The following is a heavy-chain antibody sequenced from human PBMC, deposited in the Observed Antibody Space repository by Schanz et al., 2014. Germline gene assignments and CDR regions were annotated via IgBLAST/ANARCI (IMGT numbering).Heavy chain of an antibody. CDR2: ITPTLGKV. Sequence: QAQLVQSGAEVKKPGSSVKVSCTASGGTFRSYTVSWVRQAPGQGLEWMGRITPTLGKVDYAQKFQGRVTITADISTSTAYMELISLTSEDTAVYYCARDPQYYYGSGRGYWGQGTLVTVST. CDR1: GGTFRSYT. CDR3: ARDPQYYYGSGRGY. V-gene: IGHV1-69*08. D-gene: IGHD3-10*01. J-gene: IGHJ4*02.